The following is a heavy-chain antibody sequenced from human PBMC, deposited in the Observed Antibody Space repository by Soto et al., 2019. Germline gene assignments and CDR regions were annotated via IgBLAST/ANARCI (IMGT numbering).Heavy chain of an antibody. J-gene: IGHJ5*02. CDR1: GYTFTSYG. V-gene: IGHV1-18*01. CDR3: ARSGSYYPARNWFGP. Sequence: QAQLVQSGVEMKNVGASVKVSCKASGYTFTSYGISWVRQAPGQGLEWMGWTSGFNDDTNHAQKFQGRVTVTKDTSTSTAYMELRSLKSDDTAVYYCARSGSYYPARNWFGPWGQGTLVTVSS. D-gene: IGHD3-10*01. CDR2: TSGFNDDT.